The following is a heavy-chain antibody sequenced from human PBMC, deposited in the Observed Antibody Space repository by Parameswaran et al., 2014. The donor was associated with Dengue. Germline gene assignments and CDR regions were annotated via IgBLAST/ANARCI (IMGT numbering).Heavy chain of an antibody. Sequence: SWVRQAPGQGLEWMGGIIPIFGTANYAQKFQGRVTITADESTSTAYMGLSSLRSEDTAVYYCARDRGKRSPFDYWGQGTLVTVSS. J-gene: IGHJ4*02. CDR3: ARDRGKRSPFDY. V-gene: IGHV1-69*01. CDR2: IIPIFGTA. D-gene: IGHD4-23*01.